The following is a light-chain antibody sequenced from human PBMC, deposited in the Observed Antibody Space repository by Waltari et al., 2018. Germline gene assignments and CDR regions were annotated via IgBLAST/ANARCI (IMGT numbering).Light chain of an antibody. Sequence: QLVLTQSPSASASLGASVKLTCTLNSGHSTNIIAWHQQQPEKGPRYLMKVNSDGSHSKGDEIPDRFSGSSSSSGAERYLTIASGHSEDEADYYCQTGGHGTGVFGGGTKLTVL. J-gene: IGLJ3*02. CDR1: SGHSTNI. V-gene: IGLV4-69*01. CDR2: VNSDGSH. CDR3: QTGGHGTGV.